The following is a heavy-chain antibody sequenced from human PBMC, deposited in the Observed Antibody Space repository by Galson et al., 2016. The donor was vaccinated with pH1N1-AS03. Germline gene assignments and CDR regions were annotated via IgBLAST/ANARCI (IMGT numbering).Heavy chain of an antibody. J-gene: IGHJ6*02. CDR3: VKGSWGIDIVDGIAHCGMDV. CDR2: IRGNGDST. Sequence: SLRLSCAASGFSFNSYAMQWVRQAPGEGLEWVSGIRGNGDSTYYADSVKGRFTISRDNSKDMFYLQLTSLRGDDTAVYYCVKGSWGIDIVDGIAHCGMDVWGQGTTVTVSS. V-gene: IGHV3-23*01. D-gene: IGHD5-12*01. CDR1: GFSFNSYA.